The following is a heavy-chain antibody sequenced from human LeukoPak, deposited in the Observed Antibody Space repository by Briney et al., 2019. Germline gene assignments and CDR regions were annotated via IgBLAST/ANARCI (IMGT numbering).Heavy chain of an antibody. V-gene: IGHV3-74*01. CDR3: AREAVAGTNWFDP. J-gene: IGHJ5*02. CDR2: INSDGSST. D-gene: IGHD6-19*01. Sequence: PGGSLRLSCAASGFTFSSYWMHWVRQAPGKGLVWVSRINSDGSSTSYADSVKGRFTISRDNAKNTLYLRMNSLRAEDTAVYYCAREAVAGTNWFDPWGQGTLVTVSS. CDR1: GFTFSSYW.